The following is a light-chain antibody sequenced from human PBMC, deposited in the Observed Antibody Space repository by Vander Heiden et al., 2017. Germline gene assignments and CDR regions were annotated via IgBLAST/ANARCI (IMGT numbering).Light chain of an antibody. CDR1: QSISGY. V-gene: IGKV1-39*01. CDR3: QQSYIDPLT. CDR2: AAS. Sequence: DIHLNQSPSSLSASVGDRVTITCRASQSISGYLNWYQQKAVKVPNLLIYAASSLQSGVPSRFSGSGSGTDFALTISSLQPEDFATYYCQQSYIDPLTFGQGTKVEIK. J-gene: IGKJ1*01.